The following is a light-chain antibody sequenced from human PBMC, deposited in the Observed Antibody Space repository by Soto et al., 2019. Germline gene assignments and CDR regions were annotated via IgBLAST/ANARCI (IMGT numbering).Light chain of an antibody. V-gene: IGKV3-11*01. CDR1: QSVSSY. CDR3: HQYNFWPT. Sequence: EIVLTQSPATLSLSPGERATLSCRASQSVSSYLAWYQQKPGQAPRLLIYDASNRATGIPARFSGSGSGTGFTLTINSLQSEDFAVYFCHQYNFWPTFGQGTKVDIK. CDR2: DAS. J-gene: IGKJ1*01.